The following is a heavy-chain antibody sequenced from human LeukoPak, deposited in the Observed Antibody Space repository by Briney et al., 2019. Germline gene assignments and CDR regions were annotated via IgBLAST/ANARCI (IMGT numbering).Heavy chain of an antibody. D-gene: IGHD3-22*01. CDR2: IDDSGVIR. V-gene: IGHV3-23*01. J-gene: IGHJ6*02. CDR3: AKRLKRNYYYHYAMDV. CDR1: GFTVSSNY. Sequence: GGSLRLSCAASGFTVSSNYMSWVRQAPGKGLEWVSRIDDSGVIRSYADSVKGWFTISRDNSKMTLTLQMNSLRAEDTAVYYCAKRLKRNYYYHYAMDVWGQGTTVTVSS.